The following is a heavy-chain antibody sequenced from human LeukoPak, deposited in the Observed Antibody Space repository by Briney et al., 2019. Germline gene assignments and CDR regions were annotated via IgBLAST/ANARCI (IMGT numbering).Heavy chain of an antibody. CDR3: ARGIFWNYVYYYYYMDV. D-gene: IGHD1-7*01. Sequence: SETLSLTCAVYGGSFSGYYWCWIRQPPGKGLEWIGEIKHSGSTNYNPSLKSRVTISVDTSKNQFSLKLSSVTAADTAVYYCARGIFWNYVYYYYYMDVWGKGTTVTVSS. CDR1: GGSFSGYY. CDR2: IKHSGST. J-gene: IGHJ6*03. V-gene: IGHV4-34*01.